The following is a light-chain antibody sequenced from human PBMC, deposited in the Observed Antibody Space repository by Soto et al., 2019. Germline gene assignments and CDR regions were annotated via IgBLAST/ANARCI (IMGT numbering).Light chain of an antibody. V-gene: IGLV2-14*03. Sequence: QSALTQPASVSGSPGQSITISCTGTSSDVGDYNFVSWYQQLPGKAPKLMIYEVSHRPSGVSHRFSGSKSGNTASLTISGLLAEDDAHYYCSSLTSSSIWVFGGGTELTVL. CDR3: SSLTSSSIWV. CDR1: SSDVGDYNF. CDR2: EVS. J-gene: IGLJ3*02.